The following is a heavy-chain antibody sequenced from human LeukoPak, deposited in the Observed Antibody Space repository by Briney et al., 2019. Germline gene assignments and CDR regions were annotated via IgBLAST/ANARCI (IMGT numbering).Heavy chain of an antibody. J-gene: IGHJ6*02. CDR2: ISYDGSNK. CDR3: AKEFSSSPWRYYYGMDV. D-gene: IGHD6-6*01. Sequence: GGSLRLSCAASGFTFSSYGMHWVRQAPGKGLEWVAVISYDGSNKYYADSVKGRFTISRDNSKNTLYLQTNSLRAEDTAVYYCAKEFSSSPWRYYYGMDVWGQGTTVTVSS. CDR1: GFTFSSYG. V-gene: IGHV3-30*18.